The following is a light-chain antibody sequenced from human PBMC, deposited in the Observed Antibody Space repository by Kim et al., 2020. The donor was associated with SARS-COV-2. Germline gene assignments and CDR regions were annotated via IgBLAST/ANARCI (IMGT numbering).Light chain of an antibody. Sequence: LGQTVRITCQGDSLRSYYASWYQQKPGQAPVLVIYGKNNRPSGIPDRFSGSSSGNTASLTITGAQAEDEADYYCNSRDSSGNLVVFGGGTKLTV. V-gene: IGLV3-19*01. CDR2: GKN. CDR3: NSRDSSGNLVV. CDR1: SLRSYY. J-gene: IGLJ2*01.